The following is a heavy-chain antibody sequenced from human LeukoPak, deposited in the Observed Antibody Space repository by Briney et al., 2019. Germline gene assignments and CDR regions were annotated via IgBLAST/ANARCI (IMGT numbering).Heavy chain of an antibody. J-gene: IGHJ4*02. CDR1: GFTFSRYW. CDR2: IKEDGSEA. Sequence: GGSLRLSCAASGFTFSRYWMSWVRQATGKGLECVAKIKEDGSEAHYVDSVKGRFTISRDSAKESLYLQMNSLRAEDTAVYYCARDYTGGWNDYWGQGIRVTVSS. D-gene: IGHD7-27*01. CDR3: ARDYTGGWNDY. V-gene: IGHV3-7*01.